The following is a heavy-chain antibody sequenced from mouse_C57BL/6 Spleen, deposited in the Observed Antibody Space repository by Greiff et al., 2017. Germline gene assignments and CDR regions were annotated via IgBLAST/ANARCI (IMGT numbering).Heavy chain of an antibody. D-gene: IGHD1-1*01. Sequence: QVQLQQSGPELVKPGASVKISCKASGYAFSSSWMNWVKQRPGKGLEWIGRIYPGDGDTNYNGKFKGKATLTADKSSSTAYMQLSSLTSEDSAVYFCAHYYGSRGYFDVWGTGTTVTVSS. CDR3: AHYYGSRGYFDV. J-gene: IGHJ1*03. CDR2: IYPGDGDT. V-gene: IGHV1-82*01. CDR1: GYAFSSSW.